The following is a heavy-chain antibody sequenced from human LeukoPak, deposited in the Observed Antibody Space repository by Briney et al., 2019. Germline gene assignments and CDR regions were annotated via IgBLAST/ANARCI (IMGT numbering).Heavy chain of an antibody. J-gene: IGHJ4*02. V-gene: IGHV4-59*01. Sequence: SETLSLTCAVSGGSISSYYWSWIRQPPGKGLEWIGYIYYSGSTNYNPSLKSRVTISVDTSKNQFSLKLSSVTAADTAVYYCARIGYYYDSSGYYFDYWGQGTLVTVSS. D-gene: IGHD3-22*01. CDR2: IYYSGST. CDR3: ARIGYYYDSSGYYFDY. CDR1: GGSISSYY.